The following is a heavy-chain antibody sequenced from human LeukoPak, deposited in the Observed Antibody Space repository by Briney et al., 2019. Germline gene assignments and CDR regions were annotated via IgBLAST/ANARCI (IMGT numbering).Heavy chain of an antibody. Sequence: ASVKVSCKASGYTFTGYYMHWVRQAPGQGLEWMGWINPNSGGTNYAQKFQGRVTMTRDTSISTAYMELSRLRSDDTAVHYCARNHYYDSSGYYYSYYYYMDVWGKGTTVTVSS. CDR3: ARNHYYDSSGYYYSYYYYMDV. V-gene: IGHV1-2*02. D-gene: IGHD3-22*01. J-gene: IGHJ6*03. CDR2: INPNSGGT. CDR1: GYTFTGYY.